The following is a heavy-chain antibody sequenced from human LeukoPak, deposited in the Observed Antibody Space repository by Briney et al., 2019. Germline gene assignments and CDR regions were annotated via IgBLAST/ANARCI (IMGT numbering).Heavy chain of an antibody. V-gene: IGHV4-39*07. CDR3: ARSSGWYVYYYMDV. CDR1: GGSISSRTYY. J-gene: IGHJ6*03. CDR2: LYYSEST. Sequence: SETLSLTCTVSGGSISSRTYYWGWIRQPPGKGLEWIGSLYYSESTYYNPSLESRVTISVDTSKNQFSLKLSSVTAADTAVYYCARSSGWYVYYYMDVWGKGTTVTVSS. D-gene: IGHD6-19*01.